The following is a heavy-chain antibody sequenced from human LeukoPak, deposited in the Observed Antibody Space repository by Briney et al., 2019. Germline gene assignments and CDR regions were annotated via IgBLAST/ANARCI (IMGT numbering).Heavy chain of an antibody. CDR1: GFTFSSYW. J-gene: IGHJ4*02. Sequence: PGGSLRLSCAASGFTFSSYWMHWVRQAPGKGLVWVSRINDDGSRTNYADSVKGRFSISRDNARNTLYLQMNSLRAEDTAVYYCARNGPIDHWGQGTLVTVSS. D-gene: IGHD2-8*01. V-gene: IGHV3-74*01. CDR3: ARNGPIDH. CDR2: INDDGSRT.